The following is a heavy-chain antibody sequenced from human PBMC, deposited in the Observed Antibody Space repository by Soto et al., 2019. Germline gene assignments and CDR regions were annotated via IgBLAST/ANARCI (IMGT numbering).Heavy chain of an antibody. D-gene: IGHD3-3*01. J-gene: IGHJ6*04. CDR1: GFTFENYA. Sequence: GGSLRLSCVASGFTFENYAMSWVRQAPGKGLEWVSAISGSGGTTYYSDSVKGRFTISRDNSKNTVYLQMNDLRVEDAAEYFCAKDSWAIFGVPAGEYYAMDVWGEGTTVTIST. CDR3: AKDSWAIFGVPAGEYYAMDV. CDR2: ISGSGGTT. V-gene: IGHV3-23*01.